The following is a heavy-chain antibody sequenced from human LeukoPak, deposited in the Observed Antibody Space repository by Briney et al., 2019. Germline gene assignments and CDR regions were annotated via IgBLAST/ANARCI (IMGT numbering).Heavy chain of an antibody. CDR2: IIPIFGTA. Sequence: SVKVSCKASGGTFSSYAISWVRQAPGQGLEWMGGIIPIFGTANYAQKFQGRVTITADESTSTAYMELSSLRSEDTAVYYCARDLVVVVHSHRRLSFGYWGQGTLVTVSS. J-gene: IGHJ4*02. V-gene: IGHV1-69*13. D-gene: IGHD2-21*01. CDR1: GGTFSSYA. CDR3: ARDLVVVVHSHRRLSFGY.